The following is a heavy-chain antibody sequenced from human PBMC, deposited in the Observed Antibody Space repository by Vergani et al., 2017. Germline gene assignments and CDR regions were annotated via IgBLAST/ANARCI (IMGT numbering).Heavy chain of an antibody. CDR3: ASRPGYRGFGRGYCSGGSCYSPYYFDY. Sequence: QVQLQQWGAGLLKPSETLSLTCAVYGGSFSGYYWSWIRQPPGKGLEWIGEINHSGSTNYNPSLKSRVTISVDTSKNQFSLKLSSVTAADTAVYYCASRPGYRGFGRGYCSGGSCYSPYYFDYWGQGTLGTVSS. V-gene: IGHV4-34*01. CDR2: INHSGST. CDR1: GGSFSGYY. J-gene: IGHJ4*02. D-gene: IGHD2-15*01.